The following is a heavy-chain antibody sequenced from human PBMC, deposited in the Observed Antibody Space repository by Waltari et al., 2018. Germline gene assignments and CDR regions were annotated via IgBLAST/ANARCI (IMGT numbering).Heavy chain of an antibody. V-gene: IGHV4-34*01. CDR1: GGSFSGYY. Sequence: QVQLQQWGAGLLKPSETLSLTCAVYGGSFSGYYWSWIRQPPGKGLGWIGEINHSGSTNYNPSLKSRVTISVDTSKNQFSLKLSSVTAADTAVYYCARPKKQYSGSYYSNWFDPWGQGTLVIVSS. D-gene: IGHD1-26*01. J-gene: IGHJ5*02. CDR3: ARPKKQYSGSYYSNWFDP. CDR2: INHSGST.